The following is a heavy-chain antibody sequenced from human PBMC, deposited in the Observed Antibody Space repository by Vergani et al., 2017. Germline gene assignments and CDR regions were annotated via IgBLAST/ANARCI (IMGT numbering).Heavy chain of an antibody. J-gene: IGHJ5*01. Sequence: DVHLAESGGGFFQPGGSLRLSCSASGFSFNSYWMHWVRQVPGKGLLWVSRIKSDGSITAYADSVKGRFTISRDNAQNTLYLQMNSLRVEDTGVYYCARARCIETCYMSNWLDSWGHGTLVTVSS. D-gene: IGHD3-9*01. V-gene: IGHV3-74*03. CDR3: ARARCIETCYMSNWLDS. CDR2: IKSDGSIT. CDR1: GFSFNSYW.